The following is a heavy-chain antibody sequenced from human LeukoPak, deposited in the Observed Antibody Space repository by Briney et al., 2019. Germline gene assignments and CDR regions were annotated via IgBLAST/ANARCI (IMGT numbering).Heavy chain of an antibody. CDR2: MSYDGSNK. CDR1: GFTFSTYA. Sequence: GGSLRLSCAASGFTFSTYAMHWVRQAPGKGLEWVAVMSYDGSNKYYADSVKGRFTISRDTSKNTLYLQMNSLRTEDTAVYYCAREGQQLARNNWFDPWGQGTLVTVSS. D-gene: IGHD6-13*01. V-gene: IGHV3-30*04. CDR3: AREGQQLARNNWFDP. J-gene: IGHJ5*02.